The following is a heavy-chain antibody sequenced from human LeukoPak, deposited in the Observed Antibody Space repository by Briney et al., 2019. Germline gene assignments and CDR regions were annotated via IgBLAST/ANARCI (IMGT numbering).Heavy chain of an antibody. CDR3: ARVGIVGATGTYFDY. CDR2: IYYSGST. CDR1: GGSISGYY. Sequence: SSETLSLTCTVSGGSISGYYWSWIRQPPGKGLEWIGYIYYSGSTNYNPSLKSRVTISVDTSRNQFSLKLSSVTAADTAVYYCARVGIVGATGTYFDYWGQGTLVTVSS. D-gene: IGHD1-26*01. J-gene: IGHJ4*02. V-gene: IGHV4-59*01.